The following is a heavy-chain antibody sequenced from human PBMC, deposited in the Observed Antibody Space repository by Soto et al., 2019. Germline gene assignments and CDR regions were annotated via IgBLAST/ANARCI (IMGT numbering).Heavy chain of an antibody. CDR2: ISAFNGNT. J-gene: IGHJ6*03. Sequence: QDPLVQSGAEVKKPGASVTVSCKASGYSFTNYGVTWVRQAPGQGLEWMGWISAFNGNTHYAQNLQGRVTMTTDASTSTAYMELRSLRADDTAMYYCARDRGVAPPVAGNTHYYYDMDVWGKGTTVTVSS. V-gene: IGHV1-18*01. CDR3: ARDRGVAPPVAGNTHYYYDMDV. CDR1: GYSFTNYG. D-gene: IGHD6-19*01.